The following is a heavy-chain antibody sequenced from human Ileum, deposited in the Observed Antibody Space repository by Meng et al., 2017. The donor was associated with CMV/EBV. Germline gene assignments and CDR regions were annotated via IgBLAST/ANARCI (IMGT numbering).Heavy chain of an antibody. CDR3: ARDMTNRWFYY. J-gene: IGHJ4*02. D-gene: IGHD4-11*01. CDR2: INYSGST. V-gene: IGHV4-39*07. Sequence: SGPGVVNPSDPLSLTCPVSCYSLNITSPFLAWIRQPPGPGLEWIGTINYSGSTYYNPSLRSRVTLSVDTSKNQFSLKLSYVTAADTAMYYCARDMTNRWFYYWGQGILVTVS. CDR1: CYSLNITSPF.